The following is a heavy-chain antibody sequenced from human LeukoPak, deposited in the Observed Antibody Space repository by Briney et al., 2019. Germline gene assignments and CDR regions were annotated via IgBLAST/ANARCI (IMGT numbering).Heavy chain of an antibody. CDR3: ARVIVVVTAIYFDY. V-gene: IGHV4-30-4*01. Sequence: HSQTLSLTCTVSGGSISSGDYYWSWIRQPPGKGLEWIGYIYYSGSTYYNPSLKSRVTISVDTSKNQFSLKLSSVTAADTAVYYCARVIVVVTAIYFDYWGQGTLVTVSS. D-gene: IGHD2-21*02. CDR1: GGSISSGDYY. J-gene: IGHJ4*02. CDR2: IYYSGST.